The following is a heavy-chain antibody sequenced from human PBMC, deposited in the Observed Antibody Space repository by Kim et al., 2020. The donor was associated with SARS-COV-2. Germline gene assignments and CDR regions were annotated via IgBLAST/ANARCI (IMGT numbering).Heavy chain of an antibody. CDR3: ARGIAAAGLDY. D-gene: IGHD6-13*01. Sequence: ANYAQKFQGRVTITADESTSKAYMELSSLRSEDTAVYYCARGIAAAGLDYWGQGTLVTVSS. CDR2: A. J-gene: IGHJ4*02. V-gene: IGHV1-69*01.